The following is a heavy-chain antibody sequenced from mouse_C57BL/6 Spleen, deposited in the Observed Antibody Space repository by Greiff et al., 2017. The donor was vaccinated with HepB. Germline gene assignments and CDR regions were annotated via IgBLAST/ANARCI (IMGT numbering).Heavy chain of an antibody. J-gene: IGHJ3*01. CDR1: GYTFTEYT. CDR2: FYPGSGSI. CDR3: ARDSSGYVWFAY. V-gene: IGHV1-62-2*01. D-gene: IGHD3-2*02. Sequence: QVQLKQPGAELVKPGASVKLSCKASGYTFTEYTIHWVKQRSGQGLEWIGWFYPGSGSIKYNEKFKDKATLTADKSSSTVYMELSRLTSEDSAVYCCARDSSGYVWFAYWGQGTLVTVSA.